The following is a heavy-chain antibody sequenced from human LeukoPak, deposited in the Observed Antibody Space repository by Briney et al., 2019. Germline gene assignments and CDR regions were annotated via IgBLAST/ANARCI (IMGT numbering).Heavy chain of an antibody. J-gene: IGHJ4*02. Sequence: PGGSLRLSCAASGFTFSSYAMHWVRQAPGKGLEWVAVISYDGSNKYYADSVKGRFTISRDNSKNTLYLQMNSLRAEDTAVYYCARDGRYCSSTSCHPFVNYWGQGTLVTVSS. CDR3: ARDGRYCSSTSCHPFVNY. CDR1: GFTFSSYA. CDR2: ISYDGSNK. D-gene: IGHD2-2*01. V-gene: IGHV3-30-3*01.